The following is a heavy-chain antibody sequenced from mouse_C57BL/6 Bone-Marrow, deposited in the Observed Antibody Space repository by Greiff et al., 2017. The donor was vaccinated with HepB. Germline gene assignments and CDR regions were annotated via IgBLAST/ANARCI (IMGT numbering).Heavy chain of an antibody. Sequence: VQLQQSGPGLVKPSQSLSLTCSVTGYSITSGYYWNWIRQFPGNKLEWMGYISYDGSNNYNPSLKNRISITRDTSKNQFFLKLNSVTTEDTATYYCARGYDGYYSYYFDYWGQGTTLTVSS. CDR2: ISYDGSN. CDR3: ARGYDGYYSYYFDY. CDR1: GYSITSGYY. J-gene: IGHJ2*01. V-gene: IGHV3-6*01. D-gene: IGHD2-3*01.